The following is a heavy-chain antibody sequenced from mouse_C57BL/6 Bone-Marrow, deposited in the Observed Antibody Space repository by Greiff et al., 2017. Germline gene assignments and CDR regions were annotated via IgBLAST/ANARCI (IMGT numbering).Heavy chain of an antibody. J-gene: IGHJ1*03. CDR2: IDPSDSET. CDR1: GYTFTSYW. D-gene: IGHD1-1*01. V-gene: IGHV1-52*01. CDR3: ARYNYGSRGDLDV. Sequence: QVQLQQPGAELVRPGSSVKLSCKASGYTFTSYWMHWVKQRPIQGLEWIGNIDPSDSETHYNQKFKDKATLTVDKSSSTAYMQLSSLTSEDSAVXDCARYNYGSRGDLDVWGTGTTVTVSS.